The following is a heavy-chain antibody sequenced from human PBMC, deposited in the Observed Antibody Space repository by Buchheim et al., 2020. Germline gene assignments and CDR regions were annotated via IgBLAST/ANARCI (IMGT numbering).Heavy chain of an antibody. CDR1: GFTFSSYA. D-gene: IGHD6-6*01. CDR3: ARGKQYSSSWGYYFDY. V-gene: IGHV3-30*14. J-gene: IGHJ4*02. CDR2: ISYDGSNK. Sequence: QVQLVESGGGVVQPGRSLRLSCAASGFTFSSYAMHWVRQAPGKGLEWVAVISYDGSNKYYADFVKGRFTISRDNSKNTLYLQMNSLRAEDTAVYYCARGKQYSSSWGYYFDYWGQGNL.